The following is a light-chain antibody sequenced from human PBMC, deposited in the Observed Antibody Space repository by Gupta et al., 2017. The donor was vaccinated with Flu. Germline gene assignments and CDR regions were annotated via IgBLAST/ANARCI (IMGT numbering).Light chain of an antibody. V-gene: IGKV1-33*01. CDR2: DVS. Sequence: GDGVTITCQASQDIGNSLNWYQQRPGKAPRLLIYDVSNLQTGVPSRFSGGGSGADFTFSISSLQPEDFATYYCQHYDNLVFTFGPGTNVDVK. CDR1: QDIGNS. J-gene: IGKJ3*01. CDR3: QHYDNLVFT.